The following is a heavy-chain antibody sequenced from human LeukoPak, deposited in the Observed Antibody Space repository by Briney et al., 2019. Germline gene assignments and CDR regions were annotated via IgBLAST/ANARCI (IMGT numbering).Heavy chain of an antibody. CDR2: TYYRSKSYN. J-gene: IGHJ3*02. Sequence: SQTLSLTCALSGDSVSSNSAAWNWVRQSPSRGLEWLGRTYYRSKSYNDYAVSVKSRITIKPDTSKNQFSLQLNSVTPEDTAVYYCARDGLWRQPDGERDAFDIRGQGTMVTVSS. V-gene: IGHV6-1*01. CDR3: ARDGLWRQPDGERDAFDI. D-gene: IGHD2-21*01. CDR1: GDSVSSNSAA.